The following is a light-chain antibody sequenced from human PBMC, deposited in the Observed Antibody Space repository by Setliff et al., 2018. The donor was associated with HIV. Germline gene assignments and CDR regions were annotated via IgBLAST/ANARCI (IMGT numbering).Light chain of an antibody. CDR1: SSDVGGYKY. CDR2: EVR. Sequence: QSALTQPASVSGSPGQSITISCTGTSSDVGGYKYVSWYQQHPGKAPKLIIYEVRNRPSGVSNRFSGSKSGNTASLTISGLQAGDEADYYCSSYAISNTLPFGTGTKVTVL. J-gene: IGLJ1*01. V-gene: IGLV2-14*01. CDR3: SSYAISNTLP.